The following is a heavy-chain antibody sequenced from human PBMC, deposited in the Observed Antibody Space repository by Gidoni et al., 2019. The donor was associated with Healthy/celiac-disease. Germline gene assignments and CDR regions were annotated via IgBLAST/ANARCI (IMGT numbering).Heavy chain of an antibody. CDR1: GFTFSTYS. Sequence: EVQLVESGGGLVKPGGSLRLSCPASGFTFSTYSMNWVRQAPGKGLEWVSSISSSSSYIYYADSVKGRFTISRDNAKNSLYLQMNSLRAEDTAVYYCAGSTSRTMEAFDIWGQGTMVTVSS. J-gene: IGHJ3*02. CDR3: AGSTSRTMEAFDI. D-gene: IGHD2-2*01. CDR2: ISSSSSYI. V-gene: IGHV3-21*01.